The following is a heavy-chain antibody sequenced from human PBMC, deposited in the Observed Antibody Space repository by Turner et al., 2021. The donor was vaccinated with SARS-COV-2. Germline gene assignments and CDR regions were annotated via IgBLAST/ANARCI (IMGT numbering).Heavy chain of an antibody. CDR1: GITFSSHG. Sequence: QVQLVESGGGVVQPGRSLRLSCAASGITFSSHGMHWVRQAPGKGLEWVAVIWKDGSQKYYADSVKGRFTISRDNSKNMLYLQMNSLRAEDTAVYYCARLDDSGHWGAFDIWGQGTMVTVSS. V-gene: IGHV3-33*01. CDR3: ARLDDSGHWGAFDI. J-gene: IGHJ3*02. CDR2: IWKDGSQK. D-gene: IGHD3-22*01.